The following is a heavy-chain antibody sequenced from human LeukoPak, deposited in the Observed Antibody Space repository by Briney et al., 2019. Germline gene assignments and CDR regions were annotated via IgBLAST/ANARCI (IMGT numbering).Heavy chain of an antibody. D-gene: IGHD5-18*01. CDR3: AKDRYSYGWDYYFDY. Sequence: GGSLRLSCAASGFTFSSYAMSWVRQAPGKGLEWVASISVSGGSTYYADSVKGRFTISRDNSKNTLYLEMNSLRAEDTAVYYCAKDRYSYGWDYYFDYWGQGTLVTVSS. V-gene: IGHV3-23*01. CDR1: GFTFSSYA. J-gene: IGHJ4*02. CDR2: ISVSGGST.